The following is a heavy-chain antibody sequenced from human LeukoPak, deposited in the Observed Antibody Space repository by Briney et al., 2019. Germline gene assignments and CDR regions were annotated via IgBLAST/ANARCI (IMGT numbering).Heavy chain of an antibody. V-gene: IGHV3-7*01. J-gene: IGHJ4*02. CDR3: ARGYIQLWLDY. CDR2: IKQDGSEK. CDR1: GFTFSSYW. Sequence: PGGSLRLSCAASGFTFSSYWMSWVRQAPGKGLEWVANIKQDGSEKYYVDSVKGRFTISRDNAKNSLYLQMNSLRAEDTAVYSCARGYIQLWLDYWGQGTLVTVSS. D-gene: IGHD5-18*01.